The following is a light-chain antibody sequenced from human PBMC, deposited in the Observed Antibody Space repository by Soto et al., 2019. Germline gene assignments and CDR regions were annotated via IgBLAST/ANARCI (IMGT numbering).Light chain of an antibody. CDR3: QQSYTSPYT. CDR1: QSISSW. V-gene: IGKV1-5*01. J-gene: IGKJ2*01. Sequence: IQMTQSPSTLSASVGDRVTITCRASQSISSWLAWYQQKPGKAPNLLIYHASSLESGVPSRFSGSGSGTEFTLTISSLQPDDFATYYCQQSYTSPYTFRQGTKLEIK. CDR2: HAS.